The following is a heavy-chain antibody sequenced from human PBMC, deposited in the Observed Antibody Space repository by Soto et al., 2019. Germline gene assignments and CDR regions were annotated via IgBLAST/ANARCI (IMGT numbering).Heavy chain of an antibody. D-gene: IGHD2-15*01. CDR1: SDSITNYY. Sequence: QVQLQESGPGLVKPSETLSLTCTVSSDSITNYYWSWIRQSPGKGLEWIGYIHDSGRSNYNPSLKSRVKISEDTSKKQFSLKLNSGTAADTAVYYCARVGGTRGWYWGQGTLVTVSS. CDR3: ARVGGTRGWY. CDR2: IHDSGRS. J-gene: IGHJ4*02. V-gene: IGHV4-59*01.